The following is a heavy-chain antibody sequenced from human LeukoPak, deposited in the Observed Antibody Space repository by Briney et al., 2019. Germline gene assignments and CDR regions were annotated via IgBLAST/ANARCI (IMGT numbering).Heavy chain of an antibody. CDR3: AKTNGSGWYQRTIDY. Sequence: PGGSLRLSCAASGFTFSSYAMSWVRQAPGKGLEWVSAISGSGGSTYYADSVKGRFTFSRDNSKNTLYLQMNSLRAEDTAVYYCAKTNGSGWYQRTIDYWGQGTLVTVSS. CDR1: GFTFSSYA. CDR2: ISGSGGST. V-gene: IGHV3-23*01. J-gene: IGHJ4*02. D-gene: IGHD6-19*01.